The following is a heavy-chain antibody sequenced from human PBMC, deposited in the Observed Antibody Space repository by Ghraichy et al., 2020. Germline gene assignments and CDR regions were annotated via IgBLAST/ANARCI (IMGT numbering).Heavy chain of an antibody. D-gene: IGHD1-26*01. Sequence: GGSLRLSCAASGFTFSSYYMHWVRQAPGKGLVWVAHINGDGSTTRYADSVKDRFTISKDNAKNTLYLQMNSLRAEDTAVYYCAREVGALDYWGQGTLVTVSS. CDR1: GFTFSSYY. J-gene: IGHJ4*02. CDR3: AREVGALDY. CDR2: INGDGSTT. V-gene: IGHV3-74*01.